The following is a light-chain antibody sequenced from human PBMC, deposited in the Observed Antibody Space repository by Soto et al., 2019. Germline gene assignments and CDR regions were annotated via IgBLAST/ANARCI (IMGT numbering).Light chain of an antibody. J-gene: IGKJ3*01. Sequence: DIQVTQSPSTLSASVGDSVTISCRASQIISNWLAWYQQKPGKAPKLLIYKASTLESGVPSRFSGSGSGTDFTLTISSLQPDDFATYYCQPYNTFLLTFGPGTRVAIK. CDR1: QIISNW. V-gene: IGKV1-5*03. CDR2: KAS. CDR3: QPYNTFLLT.